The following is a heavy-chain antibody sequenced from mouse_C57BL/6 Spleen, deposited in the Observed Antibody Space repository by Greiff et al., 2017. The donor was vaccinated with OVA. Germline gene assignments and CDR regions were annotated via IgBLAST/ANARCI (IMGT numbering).Heavy chain of an antibody. Sequence: QVQLQQPGAELVRPGTSVKLSCKASGYTFTSYWMHWVKQRPGQGLEWIGVIDPSDSYTNYNQKFKGKATLTVDNSSSTVYMQLSSLTSEDSAVYYCASSNYGGLYYAMDDWGPGTSVTVAS. CDR1: GYTFTSYW. D-gene: IGHD2-5*01. CDR3: ASSNYGGLYYAMDD. V-gene: IGHV1-59*01. J-gene: IGHJ4*01. CDR2: IDPSDSYT.